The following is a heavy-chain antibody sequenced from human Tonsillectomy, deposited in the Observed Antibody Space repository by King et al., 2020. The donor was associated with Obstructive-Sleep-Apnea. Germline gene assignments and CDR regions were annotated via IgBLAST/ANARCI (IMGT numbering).Heavy chain of an antibody. CDR1: GGSISSYY. Sequence: QLQESGPGLVKPSETLSLTCTVSGGSISSYYWSWIRQHPGKGLEWIGYISYSGSTNYNPSPNSRLPISVDTSKTQFSLKRSPVTAADTAVYYCARMWIQRPDQPRVVHFDPWGQGTLVTVSS. CDR2: ISYSGST. CDR3: ARMWIQRPDQPRVVHFDP. V-gene: IGHV4-59*01. D-gene: IGHD5-18*01. J-gene: IGHJ5*02.